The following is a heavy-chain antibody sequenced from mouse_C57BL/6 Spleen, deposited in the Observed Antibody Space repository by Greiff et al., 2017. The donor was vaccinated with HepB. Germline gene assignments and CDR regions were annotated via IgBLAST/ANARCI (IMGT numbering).Heavy chain of an antibody. CDR1: GYTFTSYW. D-gene: IGHD4-1*01. J-gene: IGHJ2*01. CDR2: IDPSDSYT. Sequence: VQLKQPGAELVMPGASVKLSCKASGYTFTSYWMHWVKQRPGQGLEWIGEIDPSDSYTNYNQKFKGKSTLTVDKSSSTAYMQLSSLTSEDSAVYYCARVRSGTGYFDYWGQGTTLTVSS. CDR3: ARVRSGTGYFDY. V-gene: IGHV1-69*01.